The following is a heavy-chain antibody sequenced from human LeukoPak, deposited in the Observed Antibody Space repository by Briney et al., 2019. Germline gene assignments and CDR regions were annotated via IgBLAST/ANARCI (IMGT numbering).Heavy chain of an antibody. CDR3: ARDGGGVGALSPDS. CDR2: ISAYNGNT. J-gene: IGHJ4*02. D-gene: IGHD1-26*01. V-gene: IGHV1-18*01. CDR1: GYTFTSYG. Sequence: ASLKVSCKASGYTFTSYGISWVRQAPGQGLEWMGWISAYNGNTHYAQKLQGRVTMTTDTSTSTAYMELRSLRSDDTAVYYCARDGGGVGALSPDSWGQGTLVTVSS.